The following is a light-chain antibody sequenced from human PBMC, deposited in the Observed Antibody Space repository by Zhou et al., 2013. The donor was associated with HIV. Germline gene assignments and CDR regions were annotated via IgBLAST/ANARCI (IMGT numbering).Light chain of an antibody. CDR1: QEISSS. CDR2: SAF. CDR3: LQYNNYPFT. J-gene: IGKJ3*01. Sequence: DIQMTQSPSSLSASVGDRVIITCRASQEISSSLAWYQQKPGKAPKLLLYSAFVLESGVPSRFSGSGSGTEFTLTITSLQPEDFATYYCLQYNNYPFTFGPGTKVDIK. V-gene: IGKV1-NL1*01.